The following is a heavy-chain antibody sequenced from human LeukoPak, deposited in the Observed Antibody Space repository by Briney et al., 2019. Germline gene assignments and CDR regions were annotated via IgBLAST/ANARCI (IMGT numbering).Heavy chain of an antibody. D-gene: IGHD3-22*01. CDR1: GGSISSYY. Sequence: PSETLSLTCTGSGGSISSYYWSWIRQPPGKGLEWIGYIYYSGSTNYNPSLKSRVTISVDTSKNQFSLKLSSVTAADTAVYYCARHYDSSSYWYYFDYWGQGTLVTVSS. CDR2: IYYSGST. J-gene: IGHJ4*02. V-gene: IGHV4-59*08. CDR3: ARHYDSSSYWYYFDY.